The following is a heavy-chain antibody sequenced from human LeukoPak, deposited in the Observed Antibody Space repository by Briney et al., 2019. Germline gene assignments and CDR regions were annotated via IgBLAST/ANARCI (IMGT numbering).Heavy chain of an antibody. V-gene: IGHV4-34*01. CDR2: INHSGST. Sequence: GSLRLSCAASGFTFSDYYMSWIRQPPGKGLEWIGEINHSGSTNYNPSLKSRVTISVDTSKNQFSLKLSSVTAADTAVYYCARGPRTGTRYYYYYGMDVWGQGTTVTVSS. CDR1: GFTFSDYY. CDR3: ARGPRTGTRYYYYYGMDV. J-gene: IGHJ6*02. D-gene: IGHD1-1*01.